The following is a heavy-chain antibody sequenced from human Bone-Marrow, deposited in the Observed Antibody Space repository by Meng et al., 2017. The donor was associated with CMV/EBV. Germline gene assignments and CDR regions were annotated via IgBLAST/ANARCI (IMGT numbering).Heavy chain of an antibody. Sequence: GGSLRLSCAASGFTFSSYAMSWVRQAPGKGLEWVSAISGSGGSTYYADSVKDRFTISRDNSKNTLYLQMNSLRAEDTAVYYCAREEGQLLYAYYYYGMDVWGQGTTVAVSS. J-gene: IGHJ6*02. D-gene: IGHD2-2*02. CDR2: ISGSGGST. CDR3: AREEGQLLYAYYYYGMDV. CDR1: GFTFSSYA. V-gene: IGHV3-23*01.